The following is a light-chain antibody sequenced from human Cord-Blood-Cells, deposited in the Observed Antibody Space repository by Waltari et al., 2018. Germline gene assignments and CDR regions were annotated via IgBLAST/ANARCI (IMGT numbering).Light chain of an antibody. J-gene: IGKJ1*01. V-gene: IGKV1-5*01. Sequence: DIQMTQSPSTLSASVGDRVTITCRARQSISSWLAWYQQKPGKAPKLLFYDASSLESWVPSRFSGSGSGTEFTLTISSLQPDDFATYYCQQYNSYSWTFGQGTKVEIK. CDR1: QSISSW. CDR2: DAS. CDR3: QQYNSYSWT.